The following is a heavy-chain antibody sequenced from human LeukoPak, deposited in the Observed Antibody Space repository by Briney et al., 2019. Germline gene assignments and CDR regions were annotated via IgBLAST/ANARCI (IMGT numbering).Heavy chain of an antibody. CDR3: AREPPGDYGFDY. CDR2: IYYSGST. Sequence: PSETLSLTCTVSGGSISSYYWSWIRQPPGKGLEWIGYIYYSGSTNYNPSLKSRVTISVDTSKNQFSLKLSSVTAADTAVYYCAREPPGDYGFDYWGQETLVTVSS. J-gene: IGHJ4*02. D-gene: IGHD4-17*01. CDR1: GGSISSYY. V-gene: IGHV4-59*01.